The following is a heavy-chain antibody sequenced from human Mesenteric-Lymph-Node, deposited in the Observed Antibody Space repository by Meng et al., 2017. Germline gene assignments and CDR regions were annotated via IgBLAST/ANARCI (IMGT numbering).Heavy chain of an antibody. CDR2: ISSSSSYI. CDR1: GFTFSSYS. CDR3: ARDPTGRGPNYYFDY. D-gene: IGHD1-14*01. J-gene: IGHJ4*02. V-gene: IGHV3-21*01. Sequence: GESLKISCAASGFTFSSYSMNWVRQAPGKGLEWVSSISSSSSYIYYADSVKGRFTISRDNAKNSLYLQMNSLRAEDTAVYYCARDPTGRGPNYYFDYWGQGTLVTVSS.